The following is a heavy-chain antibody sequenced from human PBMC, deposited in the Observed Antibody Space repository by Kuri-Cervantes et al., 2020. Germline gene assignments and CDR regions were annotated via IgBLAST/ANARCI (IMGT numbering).Heavy chain of an antibody. CDR1: GFTFSSYW. D-gene: IGHD2-15*01. J-gene: IGHJ4*02. CDR2: IKQDGSEK. CDR3: ERVGVVVAATRGDFDY. V-gene: IGHV3-7*01. Sequence: GGSLRLSCAASGFTFSSYWMSWVRQAPGKGLEWVANIKQDGSEKYYVDSVKGRFTISRDNAKNSLYLQMNSLRAEDTAVYYCERVGVVVAATRGDFDYWGQGTLVTVSS.